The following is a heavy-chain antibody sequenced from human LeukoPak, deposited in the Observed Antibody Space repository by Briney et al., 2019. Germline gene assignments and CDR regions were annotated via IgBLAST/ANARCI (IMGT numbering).Heavy chain of an antibody. J-gene: IGHJ4*02. CDR3: ARVLHKRNYDSSTYYGY. CDR1: GFTFSSYS. Sequence: PGGYLRLSCAASGFTFSSYSMNWVRQAPGKGLEWVSYISSSSTTIYYADSVKGRFTISRDNAKNSLYLQMNSLRAEDTAVYYCARVLHKRNYDSSTYYGYWGQGTLVTVSS. V-gene: IGHV3-48*01. D-gene: IGHD3-22*01. CDR2: ISSSSTTI.